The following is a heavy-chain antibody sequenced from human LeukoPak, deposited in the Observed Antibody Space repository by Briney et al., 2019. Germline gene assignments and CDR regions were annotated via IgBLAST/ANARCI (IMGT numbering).Heavy chain of an antibody. CDR1: GGSNSSYY. V-gene: IGHV4-59*01. CDR2: IYYSGST. Sequence: PSETLSLTCTVSGGSNSSYYWSWIRQPPGKGLEWIGYIYYSGSTNYNPSLKSRVTISVDTSKNQFSLKLSSVTAADTAVYYCARGFRVGATHYFDYWGQGTLVTVSS. D-gene: IGHD1-26*01. CDR3: ARGFRVGATHYFDY. J-gene: IGHJ4*02.